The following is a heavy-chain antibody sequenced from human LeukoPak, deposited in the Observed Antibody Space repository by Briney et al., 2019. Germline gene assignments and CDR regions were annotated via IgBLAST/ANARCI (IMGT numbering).Heavy chain of an antibody. CDR3: ARDGHYDFWSGPPYYYYYYMDV. CDR1: GGTFSSYA. J-gene: IGHJ6*03. CDR2: IIPIFGTA. D-gene: IGHD3-3*01. V-gene: IGHV1-69*05. Sequence: SVKVSCKASGGTFSSYAISWVRQAPGQGLEWMGGIIPIFGTANYAPKFQGRVTITTDESTSTAYMELSSLRSEDTAVYYCARDGHYDFWSGPPYYYYYYMDVWGKGTTVTVSS.